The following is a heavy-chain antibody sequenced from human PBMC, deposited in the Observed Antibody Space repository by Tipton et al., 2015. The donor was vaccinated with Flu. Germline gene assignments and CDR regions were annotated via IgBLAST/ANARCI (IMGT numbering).Heavy chain of an antibody. CDR2: THESRGS. Sequence: TLSLTCSVSGGSISNSDSYWGWIRQRPGKGLEWIGYTHESRGSYYNPSLKSRATISLDTSKGQFSLKVTSVTAADTAVYYCATRRNREFRYFDFWGRGTLLTVSS. CDR1: GGSISNSDSY. D-gene: IGHD3-10*01. CDR3: ATRRNREFRYFDF. V-gene: IGHV4-31*03. J-gene: IGHJ4*02.